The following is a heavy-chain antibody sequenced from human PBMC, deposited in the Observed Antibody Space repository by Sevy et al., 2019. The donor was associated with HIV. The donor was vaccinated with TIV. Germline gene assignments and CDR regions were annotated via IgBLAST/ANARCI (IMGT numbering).Heavy chain of an antibody. V-gene: IGHV1-69*13. D-gene: IGHD3-22*01. Sequence: ASVKVSCKASGGTFSSYAISWVRQAPGQGLEWMGGIIPIFGTANYAQKFQGRVTITADESTSTAYMELSSLRSEDTAVYYCASLTSYYYDSGRWRGEAFAYWGQGTLVNVSS. CDR2: IIPIFGTA. CDR3: ASLTSYYYDSGRWRGEAFAY. CDR1: GGTFSSYA. J-gene: IGHJ4*02.